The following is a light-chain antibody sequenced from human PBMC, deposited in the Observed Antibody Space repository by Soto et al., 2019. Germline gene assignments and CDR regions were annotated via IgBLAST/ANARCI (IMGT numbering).Light chain of an antibody. CDR2: EVS. Sequence: QSALTQPASVSGSPGQSITISCTGTSSDVGGYNYVSWYQQHPGKAPKLMIYEVSNRPSGVSNSFSGSKSGNTASLTISGLQAEDEADYYCASYTGNNAWLFGGGTKLTVL. J-gene: IGLJ2*01. CDR1: SSDVGGYNY. V-gene: IGLV2-14*01. CDR3: ASYTGNNAWL.